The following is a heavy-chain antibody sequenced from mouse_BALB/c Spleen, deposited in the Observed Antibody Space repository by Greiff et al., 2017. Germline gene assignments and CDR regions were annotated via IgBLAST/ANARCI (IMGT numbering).Heavy chain of an antibody. CDR2: ISSGSSTI. Sequence: EVKLMESGGGLVQPGGSRKLSCAASGFTFSSFGMHWVRQAPEKGLEWVAYISSGSSTIYYADTVKGRFTISRDNPKNTLFLQMTSLRSEDTAMYYCARGITTALDYWGQGTTLTVSS. D-gene: IGHD1-2*01. CDR1: GFTFSSFG. V-gene: IGHV5-17*02. J-gene: IGHJ2*01. CDR3: ARGITTALDY.